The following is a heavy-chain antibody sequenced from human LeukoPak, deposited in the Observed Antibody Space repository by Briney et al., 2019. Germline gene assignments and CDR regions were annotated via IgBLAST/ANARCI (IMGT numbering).Heavy chain of an antibody. J-gene: IGHJ4*02. CDR3: ARVIRRLGYYFDY. CDR1: GYTFTSYY. V-gene: IGHV1-46*01. D-gene: IGHD3-9*01. CDR2: INPSGGST. Sequence: GASVKVSCKASGYTFTSYYMHWVRQAPGQGLEWMGIINPSGGSTSYAQKFQGRVTMTRNTSISTAYMELSSLRSEDTAVYYCARVIRRLGYYFDYWGQGTLVTVSS.